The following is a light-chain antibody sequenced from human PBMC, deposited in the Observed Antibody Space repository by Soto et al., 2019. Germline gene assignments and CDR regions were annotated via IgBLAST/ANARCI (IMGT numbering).Light chain of an antibody. J-gene: IGLJ2*01. CDR2: DSS. CDR3: AAWDDTLKAVV. Sequence: QSVLTQPPSASGTPGQRVTISCSGSSSNIGRNIVTWYQQLPGTAPKLLIYDSSRRPAGVPGRFSGSESGTSASLAISGLQSEDEANYYCAAWDDTLKAVVFGGGTQLTVL. V-gene: IGLV1-44*01. CDR1: SSNIGRNI.